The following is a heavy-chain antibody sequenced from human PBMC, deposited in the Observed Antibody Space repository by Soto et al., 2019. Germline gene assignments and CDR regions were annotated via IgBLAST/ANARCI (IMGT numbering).Heavy chain of an antibody. V-gene: IGHV4-59*01. CDR3: ARGGVGATRRKGVYYYGMDV. CDR1: GGSISSYY. Sequence: PSEILSLTCTVSGGSISSYYWSWIRQPPGKGLEWIGYIYYSGSTNYNPSLKSRVTISVDTSKNQFSLKLSSVTAADTAVYYCARGGVGATRRKGVYYYGMDVWGQGTTVTVSS. J-gene: IGHJ6*02. CDR2: IYYSGST. D-gene: IGHD1-26*01.